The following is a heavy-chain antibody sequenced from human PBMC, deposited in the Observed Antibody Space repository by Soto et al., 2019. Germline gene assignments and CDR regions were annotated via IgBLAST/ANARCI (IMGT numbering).Heavy chain of an antibody. CDR1: GGSISSYY. V-gene: IGHV4-59*01. CDR3: ASRWGVTLDY. J-gene: IGHJ4*02. D-gene: IGHD2-21*02. Sequence: QVQLQESGPGLVKPSETLSLTCTVSGGSISSYYWSWIRQPPGKGLEWIGYVYYSGSTNYNPSLKSLVTISVDTSKNQFSLKLSSVTAADTAVYYCASRWGVTLDYWGQGTLVTVSS. CDR2: VYYSGST.